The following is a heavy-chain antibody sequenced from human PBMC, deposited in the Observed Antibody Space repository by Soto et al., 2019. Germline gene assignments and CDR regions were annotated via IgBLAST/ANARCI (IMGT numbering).Heavy chain of an antibody. Sequence: EVQLLESGGGLVQPGGSLRLSCAASGFTFNNYAMTWVRQAPGKGLEWVSAISGGGDNTSYADSVKGRFTVSRDGSKNKLYLQMSSLRAEDTALYYCAKGRGGSGSLTPRDDFWGQGTLVTVSS. CDR2: ISGGGDNT. V-gene: IGHV3-23*01. CDR1: GFTFNNYA. J-gene: IGHJ4*02. CDR3: AKGRGGSGSLTPRDDF. D-gene: IGHD3-10*01.